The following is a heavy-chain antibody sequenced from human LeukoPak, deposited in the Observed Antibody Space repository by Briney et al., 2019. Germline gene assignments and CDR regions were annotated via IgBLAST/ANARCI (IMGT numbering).Heavy chain of an antibody. CDR2: IYYSGST. J-gene: IGHJ4*02. CDR1: GGSISSYY. CDR3: ARDPGTYSYGYLGFDY. D-gene: IGHD5-18*01. V-gene: IGHV4-59*01. Sequence: PSETLSLTCTVSGGSISSYYWSWIRQPPGKGLEWIGYIYYSGSTNYNPSLKSRVTISVDTSKNQFSLKLSSVTAADTAMYYCARDPGTYSYGYLGFDYWGQGTLVTVSS.